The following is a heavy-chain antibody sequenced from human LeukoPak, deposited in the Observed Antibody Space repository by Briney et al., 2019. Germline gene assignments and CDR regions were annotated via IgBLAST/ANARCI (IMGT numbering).Heavy chain of an antibody. CDR1: GGTFSSYA. CDR3: AREDDGVDYDFWSGYYSMGAFDI. D-gene: IGHD3-3*01. V-gene: IGHV1-69*05. J-gene: IGHJ3*02. Sequence: SVKLSCKASGGTFSSYAISWVRQAPGPGLEWMGGIIPIFGTANYAQKFQGRVTITTDESTSTAYMELSSLRSEDTAVYYCAREDDGVDYDFWSGYYSMGAFDIWGQGTMVTVSS. CDR2: IIPIFGTA.